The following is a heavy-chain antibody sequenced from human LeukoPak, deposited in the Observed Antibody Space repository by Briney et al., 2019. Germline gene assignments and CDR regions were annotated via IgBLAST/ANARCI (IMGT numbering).Heavy chain of an antibody. Sequence: GGSLRLSCAASGFTFSTYYMNWVRQAPGKGLEWVSFITGSSSYIYYTDSVKGRFTISRDNAKNSLFLQMNSLRDEDTAVYYCASGFSSSPYFDYWGQGTVVTVSS. V-gene: IGHV3-21*01. D-gene: IGHD6-6*01. J-gene: IGHJ4*02. CDR2: ITGSSSYI. CDR1: GFTFSTYY. CDR3: ASGFSSSPYFDY.